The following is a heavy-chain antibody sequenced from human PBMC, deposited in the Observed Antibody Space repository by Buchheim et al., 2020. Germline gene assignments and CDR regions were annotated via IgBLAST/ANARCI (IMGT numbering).Heavy chain of an antibody. CDR2: INSEGNRT. Sequence: EVQLVESGGGLVQPGGSLRLSCVASGFTFNTYWMHWVRQVPGKGLVWVSRINSEGNRTSHADSVKGRFTISRDNAKNTLYLQMNSLTVEDTAVYYCASDYVDTSSYYYGMDVWGQGTT. J-gene: IGHJ6*02. CDR3: ASDYVDTSSYYYGMDV. D-gene: IGHD5-18*01. V-gene: IGHV3-74*01. CDR1: GFTFNTYW.